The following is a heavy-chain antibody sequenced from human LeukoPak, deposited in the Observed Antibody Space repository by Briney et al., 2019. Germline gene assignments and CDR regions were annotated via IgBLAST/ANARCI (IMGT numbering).Heavy chain of an antibody. V-gene: IGHV4-59*12. D-gene: IGHD4-17*01. J-gene: IGHJ3*02. CDR1: GGSISSYY. Sequence: PSETLSLTCTVSGGSISSYYWSWIRQPPGKGLEWIGYIYYGGSTNYNPSLKSRVTISVDTSKNQFSLKLSSVTAADTAVYYCARDPYGDDDAFDIWGQGTMVTVSS. CDR3: ARDPYGDDDAFDI. CDR2: IYYGGST.